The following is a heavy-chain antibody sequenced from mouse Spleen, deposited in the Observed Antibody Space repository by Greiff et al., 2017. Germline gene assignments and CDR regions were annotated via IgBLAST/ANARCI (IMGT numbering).Heavy chain of an antibody. D-gene: IGHD2-3*01. CDR1: GYTFTSYD. J-gene: IGHJ4*01. Sequence: LVESGPELVKPGASVKLSCKASGYTFTSYDINWVKQRPGQGLEWIGWIYPRDGSTKYNEKFKGKATLTVDTSSSTAYMELHSLTSEDSAVYFCAREADGYYHYAMDYWGQGTSVTVSS. CDR2: IYPRDGST. CDR3: AREADGYYHYAMDY. V-gene: IGHV1-85*01.